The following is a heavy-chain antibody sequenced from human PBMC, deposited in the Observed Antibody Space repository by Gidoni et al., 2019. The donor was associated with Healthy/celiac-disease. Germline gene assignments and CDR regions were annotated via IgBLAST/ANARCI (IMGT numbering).Heavy chain of an antibody. J-gene: IGHJ6*03. V-gene: IGHV3-74*01. Sequence: EVQLVASGGGLVQPGGSLRLSCAAPGFPFSTYWMPWVRQAPGKGLVWVSRINSDGRSTSYADSVKGRFTISRDNAKNTLYLQMNSLRAEDTAVYYCARWGYYCSSTSCYNYPPLRGVYYYYYMDVWGKGTTVTVSS. D-gene: IGHD2-2*02. CDR1: GFPFSTYW. CDR3: ARWGYYCSSTSCYNYPPLRGVYYYYYMDV. CDR2: INSDGRST.